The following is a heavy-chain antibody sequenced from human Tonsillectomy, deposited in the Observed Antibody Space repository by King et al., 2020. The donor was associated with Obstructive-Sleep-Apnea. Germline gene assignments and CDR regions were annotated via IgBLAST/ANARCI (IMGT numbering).Heavy chain of an antibody. CDR3: ARDFTMIMFGGVIVD. CDR2: ISYDGSNK. J-gene: IGHJ4*02. V-gene: IGHV3-30*04. Sequence: VQLVESGGGVVQPGRSLRLSCAASGFTFSSYAMHCVRQAPGKGLEWVAGISYDGSNKYYTDSVKGRFSISRDNSKNTLYLQMNSLRPEDTAMYYCARDFTMIMFGGVIVDWGQGTLVTVSS. CDR1: GFTFSSYA. D-gene: IGHD3-16*02.